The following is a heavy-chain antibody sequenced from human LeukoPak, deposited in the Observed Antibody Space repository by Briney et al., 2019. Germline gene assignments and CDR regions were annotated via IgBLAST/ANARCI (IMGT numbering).Heavy chain of an antibody. D-gene: IGHD1-26*01. V-gene: IGHV3-21*05. J-gene: IGHJ4*02. CDR3: AKDSVGATIGSPDY. CDR1: GFTFRSYA. Sequence: GGSLRLSCVASGFTFRSYAMNWVRQAPGKGLEWVSYMSSDSSFINYADSMKGRFTISRDNAKNSLFLQMDSPRADDTAVYYCAKDSVGATIGSPDYWGQGTLVTVSS. CDR2: MSSDSSFI.